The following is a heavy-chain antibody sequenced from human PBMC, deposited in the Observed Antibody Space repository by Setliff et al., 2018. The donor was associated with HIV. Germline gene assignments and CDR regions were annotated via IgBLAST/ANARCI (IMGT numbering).Heavy chain of an antibody. CDR2: IGGSTGST. Sequence: GGSLRLSCAASGFAFDNYCMTWVRQAPGKGLEWVSAIGGSTGSTYYADSVKGRFTISTDNSKNTLYRQMNSLRAEDTAVYYCAKPLTQWGVSPYHYAVDVWGQGTTVTVSS. CDR1: GFAFDNYC. CDR3: AKPLTQWGVSPYHYAVDV. V-gene: IGHV3-23*01. J-gene: IGHJ6*02. D-gene: IGHD1-26*01.